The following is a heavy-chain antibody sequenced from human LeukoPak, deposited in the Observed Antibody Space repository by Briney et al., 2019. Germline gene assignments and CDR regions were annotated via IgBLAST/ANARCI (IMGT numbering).Heavy chain of an antibody. CDR1: GFTFSCYS. Sequence: GSLRLSCAASGFTFSCYSMNWVRQAPGKGLEWVSSISSSSSYIYYADSVKGRFTISRDNAKNSLYLQMNSLRAEDTAVYYCAARGYCSSTSCFPYWGQGTLVTVSS. CDR3: AARGYCSSTSCFPY. V-gene: IGHV3-21*01. CDR2: ISSSSSYI. J-gene: IGHJ4*02. D-gene: IGHD2-2*01.